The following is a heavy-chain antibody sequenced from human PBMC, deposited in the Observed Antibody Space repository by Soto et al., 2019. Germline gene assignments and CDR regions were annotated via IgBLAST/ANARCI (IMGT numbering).Heavy chain of an antibody. Sequence: ASVKVSCKASGYTFTGYYIHWVRQAPGQGPEWMGEISPNSGVTKYAQKFQGRVTMTTDTSTSTAYMELRSLRSDDTAVYYCATYCSSTSCYTDFDYWGQGTLVTVSS. D-gene: IGHD2-2*02. J-gene: IGHJ4*02. CDR2: ISPNSGVT. V-gene: IGHV1-2*02. CDR3: ATYCSSTSCYTDFDY. CDR1: GYTFTGYY.